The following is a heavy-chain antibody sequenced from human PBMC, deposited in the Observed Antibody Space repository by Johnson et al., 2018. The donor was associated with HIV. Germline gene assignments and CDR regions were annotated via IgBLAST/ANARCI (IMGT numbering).Heavy chain of an antibody. CDR1: GFTFSSYA. CDR2: ISGSGGST. J-gene: IGHJ3*02. Sequence: VQLVESGGGLVQPGGSLRLSCAASGFTFSSYAMSWVRQAPGKGLEWVSAISGSGGSTYYADSVQGRFTISRDNSTNTLYLQMNSLKTEDTAVYYCTTEFVRDSSGYSIWGQGTMVTVSS. V-gene: IGHV3-23*04. D-gene: IGHD3-22*01. CDR3: TTEFVRDSSGYSI.